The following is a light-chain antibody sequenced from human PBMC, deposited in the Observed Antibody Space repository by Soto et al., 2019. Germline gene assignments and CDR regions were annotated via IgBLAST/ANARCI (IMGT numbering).Light chain of an antibody. J-gene: IGLJ2*01. CDR3: QASDSSVSGSKV. CDR1: SSNIGAGSE. V-gene: IGLV1-40*01. Sequence: QSVLTQPPSVSGAPGQRVSISCTGSSSNIGAGSEVHWYQQVPGTAPKLLIYGNNNRPSGVPDRFSASKSGTSASLAITGLQPEDEAEYYCQASDSSVSGSKVFGGGTKLTVL. CDR2: GNN.